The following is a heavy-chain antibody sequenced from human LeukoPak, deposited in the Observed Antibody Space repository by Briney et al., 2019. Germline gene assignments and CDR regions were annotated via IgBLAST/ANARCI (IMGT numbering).Heavy chain of an antibody. V-gene: IGHV3-30*18. Sequence: GGSLRLSCAASGFTFSSYAMHWVRQAPGKGLEWVAVISSDGSNKFYADSVKGRFTISRDNSKNTLYLQMNSLRAEDTAVYYCAKDRGSGYLDYWGQGTLVTVSS. CDR2: ISSDGSNK. CDR1: GFTFSSYA. D-gene: IGHD6-19*01. CDR3: AKDRGSGYLDY. J-gene: IGHJ4*02.